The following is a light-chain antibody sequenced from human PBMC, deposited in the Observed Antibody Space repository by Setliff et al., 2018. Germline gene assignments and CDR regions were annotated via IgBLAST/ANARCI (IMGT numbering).Light chain of an antibody. V-gene: IGLV2-14*03. Sequence: QSVLTQPASVSGSPGQSITISCTGTDSDVGGFNLVSWYQQHPGKAPKFMIYDVSNRPSGVSNHFSGSKSGNTASLTISGLQAEDEADYYCSSYSSSNIPVVFGTGTKVTVL. CDR3: SSYSSSNIPVV. CDR1: DSDVGGFNL. CDR2: DVS. J-gene: IGLJ1*01.